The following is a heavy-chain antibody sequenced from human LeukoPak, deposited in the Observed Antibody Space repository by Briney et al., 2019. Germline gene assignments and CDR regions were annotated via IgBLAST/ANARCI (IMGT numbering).Heavy chain of an antibody. J-gene: IGHJ3*02. CDR2: ISSDGSNE. D-gene: IGHD5-24*01. V-gene: IGHV3-30*18. CDR3: AKDDGDGYNYDPFDI. CDR1: GFTFSSYG. Sequence: GGSLRLPCAASGFTFSSYGMHWVRQAPGKGLEWVAVISSDGSNEDYADPVKGRFTISRDNSKNTLYPQMNSLRAEDTAVYYCAKDDGDGYNYDPFDIWGQGTMVTVSS.